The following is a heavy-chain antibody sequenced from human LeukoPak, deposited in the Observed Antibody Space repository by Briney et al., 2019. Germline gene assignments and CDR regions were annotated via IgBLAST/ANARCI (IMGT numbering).Heavy chain of an antibody. Sequence: GASVKVSCKASGYTFTSYGISWVRQAPGQGLEWMGWISAYNGNTNYAQKLQGRVTMTTDTSTGTAYMELRSLRSDDTAVYYCARDLEWFGELSYYYGMDVWGQGTTVTVSS. J-gene: IGHJ6*02. CDR2: ISAYNGNT. V-gene: IGHV1-18*01. CDR3: ARDLEWFGELSYYYGMDV. D-gene: IGHD3-10*01. CDR1: GYTFTSYG.